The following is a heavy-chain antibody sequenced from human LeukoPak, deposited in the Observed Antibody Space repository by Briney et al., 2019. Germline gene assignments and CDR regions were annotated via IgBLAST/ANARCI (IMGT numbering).Heavy chain of an antibody. CDR2: IIPILGIA. D-gene: IGHD5-12*01. CDR1: GGTFSSYA. V-gene: IGHV1-69*04. Sequence: ASVKVPCKASGGTFSSYAISWVRQAPGQGLEWMGRIIPILGIANYAQKFQGRVTITADKSTSTAYMELSSLRSEDTAVYYCARDLRGDVDIVATMAYWGQGTLVTVSS. J-gene: IGHJ4*02. CDR3: ARDLRGDVDIVATMAY.